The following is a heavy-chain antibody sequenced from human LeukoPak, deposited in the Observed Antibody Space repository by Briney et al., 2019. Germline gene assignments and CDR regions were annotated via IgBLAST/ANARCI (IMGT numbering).Heavy chain of an antibody. D-gene: IGHD3-3*01. J-gene: IGHJ4*02. V-gene: IGHV3-33*01. Sequence: GGSLRLSCAVSAFTFSNYAMHWVRQAPGEGLEWVGMSWYDGSNENYADSVRGRFTISRDNVKNTLYLQMSSLRAEDTAVYYCARGERVNLWIFEGYDYWGRGTLVTVSS. CDR3: ARGERVNLWIFEGYDY. CDR2: SWYDGSNE. CDR1: AFTFSNYA.